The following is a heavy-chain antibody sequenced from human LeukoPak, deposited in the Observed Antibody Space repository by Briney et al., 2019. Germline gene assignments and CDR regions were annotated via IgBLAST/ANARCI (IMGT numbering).Heavy chain of an antibody. CDR1: GFTFSSYG. CDR3: ARQPSGYSGSLLRVYYYYMDV. CDR2: ISYDGSNK. V-gene: IGHV3-30*03. D-gene: IGHD5-12*01. J-gene: IGHJ6*03. Sequence: AGGSLRLSCAASGFTFSSYGMSWVRQAPGKGLEWVAVISYDGSNKYYADSVKGRFTISRDNSKNTLYLQMNSLRSEDTAVYYCARQPSGYSGSLLRVYYYYMDVWGKGTTVTVSS.